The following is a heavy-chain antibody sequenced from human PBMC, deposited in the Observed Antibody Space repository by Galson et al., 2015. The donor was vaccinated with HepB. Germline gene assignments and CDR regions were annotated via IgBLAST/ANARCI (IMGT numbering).Heavy chain of an antibody. Sequence: PALVKPTQPLTLPCTFSGFSLSTSGMCVSWLRQPPGKALEWLALIDWDDDKYYSTSLKTRLTISKDTSKNQVVLTMTNMDPVDTATYYCARIRYIGGYSYGYFDPWGQGTLVTVSS. CDR2: IDWDDDK. CDR1: GFSLSTSGMC. J-gene: IGHJ5*02. CDR3: ARIRYIGGYSYGYFDP. D-gene: IGHD5-18*01. V-gene: IGHV2-70*01.